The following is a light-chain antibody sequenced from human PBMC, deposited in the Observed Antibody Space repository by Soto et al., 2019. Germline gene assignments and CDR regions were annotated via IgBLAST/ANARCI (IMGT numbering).Light chain of an antibody. CDR3: QQRTDRPPWT. CDR1: QSVRTS. CDR2: AAS. Sequence: EIVLTQSPATLSLSPGERATLSCRASQSVRTSLAWYQQKPGQAPRLLIYAASNRATGIPARFSGSGSGTDFTLTISSLEPEDSAVYYCQQRTDRPPWTFGQGTKVESK. V-gene: IGKV3-11*01. J-gene: IGKJ1*01.